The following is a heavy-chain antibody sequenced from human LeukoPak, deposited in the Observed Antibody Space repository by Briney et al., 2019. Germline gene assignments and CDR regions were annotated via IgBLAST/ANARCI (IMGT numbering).Heavy chain of an antibody. Sequence: GGSLRLSCAASGSTVSSNSMSWVRQAPGKGLEWVSVIYSGGSTYYADSVKGRFTISRDNSKNTLYLQMNSLRAEDTAVYYCARDMSWSLGYWGQGTLVTVSS. J-gene: IGHJ4*02. CDR3: ARDMSWSLGY. CDR2: IYSGGST. D-gene: IGHD7-27*01. CDR1: GSTVSSNS. V-gene: IGHV3-66*01.